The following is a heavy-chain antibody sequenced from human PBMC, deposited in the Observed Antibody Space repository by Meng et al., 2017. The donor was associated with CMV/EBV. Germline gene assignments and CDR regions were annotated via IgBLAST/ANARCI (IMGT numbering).Heavy chain of an antibody. J-gene: IGHJ2*01. CDR2: IKQDGSEK. CDR3: ARDRGYCSSTSCRYWYFDL. D-gene: IGHD2-2*01. CDR1: GFTFSSYW. Sequence: GESLKISCAASGFTFSSYWMSWVRQAPGKGLEWVANIKQDGSEKYYVDSVKGRFTISRDNAKNSLYLQMNSLRAEDTAVYYCARDRGYCSSTSCRYWYFDLWGQGTLVTVSS. V-gene: IGHV3-7*01.